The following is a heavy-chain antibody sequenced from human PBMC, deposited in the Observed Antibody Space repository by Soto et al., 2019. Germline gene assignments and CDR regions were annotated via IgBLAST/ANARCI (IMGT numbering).Heavy chain of an antibody. J-gene: IGHJ6*02. CDR3: ASTGYTRSCLHYYYYYGMDV. CDR1: GYTFTGYY. CDR2: INHNSGGR. D-gene: IGHD6-13*01. Sequence: DSAKVSCKASGYTFTGYYMHWVRQATGQGLEWMGWINHNSGGRNYAQKFSGRVTMTRDTSISTAYMELSRLRSDDTAVYYCASTGYTRSCLHYYYYYGMDVWAQGTTVTVSS. V-gene: IGHV1-2*02.